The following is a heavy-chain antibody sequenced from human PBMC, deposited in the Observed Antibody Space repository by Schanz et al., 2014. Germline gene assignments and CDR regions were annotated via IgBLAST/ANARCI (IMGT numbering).Heavy chain of an antibody. Sequence: EVQLVESGGGFVQPGGSLRLSCAASGFTYSSYWMHWVRQAPGKGLEWVGRIENNANGATTDYAAPVKGRFTVSRDDSRNTLYLQMNTLRTDDTALYYCTTFNNRDALYIWGQGTMVSVSS. CDR1: GFTYSSYW. CDR3: TTFNNRDALYI. J-gene: IGHJ3*02. CDR2: IENNANGATT. V-gene: IGHV3-15*04. D-gene: IGHD1-20*01.